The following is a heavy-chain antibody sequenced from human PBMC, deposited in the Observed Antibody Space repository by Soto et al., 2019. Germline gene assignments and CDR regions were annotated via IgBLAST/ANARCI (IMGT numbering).Heavy chain of an antibody. Sequence: GASVKVSCKASGGTFSSYAISWVRQAPGQGLEWMGGIIPIFGTANYAQKFQGRVTITADESTSTAYMELSSLRSEDTAVYYCARHPGIYSSSWYYYYGMDVWGQGTTGT. J-gene: IGHJ6*02. CDR2: IIPIFGTA. CDR1: GGTFSSYA. D-gene: IGHD6-13*01. CDR3: ARHPGIYSSSWYYYYGMDV. V-gene: IGHV1-69*13.